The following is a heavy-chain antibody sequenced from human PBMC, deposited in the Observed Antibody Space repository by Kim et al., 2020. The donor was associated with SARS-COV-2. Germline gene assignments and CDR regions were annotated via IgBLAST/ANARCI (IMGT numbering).Heavy chain of an antibody. J-gene: IGHJ4*02. D-gene: IGHD1-26*01. CDR1: GFTFSSYW. V-gene: IGHV3-7*01. Sequence: GGSLRLSCGASGFTFSSYWMSWVRQAPGKGLEWVATLSQDGTSKYYVDSVKGQFTISRDNARNSLFLQVNSLRAEDTAVYYCATGLLLYWGQGTLVTVSS. CDR2: LSQDGTSK. CDR3: ATGLLLY.